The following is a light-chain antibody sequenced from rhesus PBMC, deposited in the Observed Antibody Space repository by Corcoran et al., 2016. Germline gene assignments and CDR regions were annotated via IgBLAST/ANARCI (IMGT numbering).Light chain of an antibody. J-gene: IGKJ2*01. CDR1: QGITKF. Sequence: DIQMTQSPSSLSASVGDTVTITCQASQGITKFLDWYQQTPGKAPKLLISDASTLQSGVPSRFSGGGYGTEITITISSLQPEDCATYYCQQYKSYPYSVGQGTKVEIK. CDR3: QQYKSYPYS. CDR2: DAS. V-gene: IGKV1-33*02.